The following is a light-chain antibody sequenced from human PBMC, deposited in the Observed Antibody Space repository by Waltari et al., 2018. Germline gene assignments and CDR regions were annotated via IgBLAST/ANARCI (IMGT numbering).Light chain of an antibody. CDR3: CSYGGNTPVL. V-gene: IGLV2-23*02. Sequence: QSALTQPASVSGSPGQSITISCTGTTSNIGHYNFVSWYQQHPGKAPKVMIFEVSKRPSGVSYRFSGSKSGNTASLTISGLQADDEADYCCCSYGGNTPVLFGGGTRLTVL. J-gene: IGLJ2*01. CDR1: TSNIGHYNF. CDR2: EVS.